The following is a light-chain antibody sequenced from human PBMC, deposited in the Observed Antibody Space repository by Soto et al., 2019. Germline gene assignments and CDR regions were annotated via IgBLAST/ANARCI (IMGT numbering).Light chain of an antibody. V-gene: IGLV2-14*01. J-gene: IGLJ2*01. CDR2: DVS. CDR3: SSYTSSSRYVV. Sequence: QSALTQPASVSGSPGQSITISCTGTSGDVGGYNYVSWYQQHPGKAPKLMIYDVSNRPSGVSNRFSGSKSGNTASLTISGLQAEDEADYYCSSYTSSSRYVVFGGGTKLTVL. CDR1: SGDVGGYNY.